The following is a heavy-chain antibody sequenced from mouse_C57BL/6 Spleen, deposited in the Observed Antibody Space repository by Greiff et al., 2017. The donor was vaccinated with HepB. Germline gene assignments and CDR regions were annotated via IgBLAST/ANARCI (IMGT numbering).Heavy chain of an antibody. D-gene: IGHD2-3*01. J-gene: IGHJ2*01. Sequence: DVMLVESGGGLVKPGGSLKLSCAASGFTFSSYAMSWVRQTPEKRLEWVATISDGGSYTYYPDNVKGRFTISRDNAKNNLYLQMSHLKSEDTAMYYCARSLMVTTSYFDYWGQGTTLTVSS. CDR2: ISDGGSYT. CDR3: ARSLMVTTSYFDY. V-gene: IGHV5-4*03. CDR1: GFTFSSYA.